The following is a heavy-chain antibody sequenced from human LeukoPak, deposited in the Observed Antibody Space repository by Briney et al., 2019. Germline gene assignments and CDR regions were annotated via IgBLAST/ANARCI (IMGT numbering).Heavy chain of an antibody. Sequence: EASVKVSCKTSGYTFRSYGISWVRQAPGQGPEWMGWISGYNGNTKYEQKFQGRVTMTTDTSTSTAYMELRSLRSDDTVVYYCARDGIGDHFWSLFDYWGQGTLVTVSS. J-gene: IGHJ4*02. D-gene: IGHD3-3*02. V-gene: IGHV1-18*01. CDR3: ARDGIGDHFWSLFDY. CDR2: ISGYNGNT. CDR1: GYTFRSYG.